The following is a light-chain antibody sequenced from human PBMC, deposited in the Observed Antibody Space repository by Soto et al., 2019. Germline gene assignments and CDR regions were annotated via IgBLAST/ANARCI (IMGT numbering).Light chain of an antibody. CDR3: QQSYSTPRT. CDR2: AAS. CDR1: QSISSY. J-gene: IGKJ2*01. Sequence: DIQMTQSPSSLSASVGDRVTITCRASQSISSYLNWYQQKPGKAPNLLIYAASSLQSGVPSRFSGSGSVTDSTLTISSLQPEEFATYYWQQSYSTPRTFGQGTKLEIK. V-gene: IGKV1-39*01.